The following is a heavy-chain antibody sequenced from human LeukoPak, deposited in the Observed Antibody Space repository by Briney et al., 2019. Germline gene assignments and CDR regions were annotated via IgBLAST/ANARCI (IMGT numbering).Heavy chain of an antibody. CDR1: GFTFSSYA. CDR2: ISYDGSNK. J-gene: IGHJ3*02. V-gene: IGHV3-30*04. D-gene: IGHD4-17*01. Sequence: PGGSLRLSCAASGFTFSSYAMHWVRQAPGKGLEWVAVISYDGSNKYYADSVKGRFTISRDNSKNTLYLQMNSLRAEDTAVYYCARDATVTQDAFDIWGQGTMVTVSS. CDR3: ARDATVTQDAFDI.